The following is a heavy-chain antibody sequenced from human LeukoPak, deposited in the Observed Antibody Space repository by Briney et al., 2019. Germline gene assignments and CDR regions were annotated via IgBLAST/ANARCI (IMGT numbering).Heavy chain of an antibody. Sequence: GESLKISCKGSGYRFTSYWIAWVRQMPRKGLEWMGIIYPGDSETRYSPSFQGQVTISVDKSISTAYLQWSSLKASDTAMYSCARAYCSSTTCYFYIAFDYWGQGTLVTVSS. J-gene: IGHJ4*02. V-gene: IGHV5-51*01. D-gene: IGHD2-2*01. CDR2: IYPGDSET. CDR1: GYRFTSYW. CDR3: ARAYCSSTTCYFYIAFDY.